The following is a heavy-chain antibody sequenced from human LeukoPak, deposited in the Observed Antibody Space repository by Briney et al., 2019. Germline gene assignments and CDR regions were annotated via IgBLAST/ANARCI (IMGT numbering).Heavy chain of an antibody. CDR3: ARGRSSSHNYYFDY. J-gene: IGHJ4*02. D-gene: IGHD6-13*01. Sequence: GGSLRLSCAASGYTFSTYSMNWVRQAPGKGLECVSSISSSSSHIYYAESVKGRFTMSRDNAKNSLYLQMNSLRAEDTAVYYCARGRSSSHNYYFDYWGQGTLGTVSS. CDR1: GYTFSTYS. CDR2: ISSSSSHI. V-gene: IGHV3-21*06.